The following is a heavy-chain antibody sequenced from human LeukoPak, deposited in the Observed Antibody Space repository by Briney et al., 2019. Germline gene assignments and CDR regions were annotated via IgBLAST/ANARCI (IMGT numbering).Heavy chain of an antibody. D-gene: IGHD2-21*02. CDR2: ISYTGTT. CDR1: SGSISSGDYY. Sequence: PSQTLSLTCTVSSGSISSGDYYWSWIRQPPGKGLEWIGYISYTGTTYYNPSLKSRVTISEDTSKNLFSLNLSSVTAADTAVYYCARLGTAPFGYWGQGTLVTVSS. J-gene: IGHJ4*02. V-gene: IGHV4-30-4*08. CDR3: ARLGTAPFGY.